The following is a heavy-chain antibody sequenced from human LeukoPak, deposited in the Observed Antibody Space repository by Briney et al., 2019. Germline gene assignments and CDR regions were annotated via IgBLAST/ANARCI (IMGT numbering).Heavy chain of an antibody. CDR3: VRGYLDIAVVPSASHVDS. CDR1: GFTFSSYG. J-gene: IGHJ4*02. CDR2: VNWNGDSA. V-gene: IGHV3-20*04. Sequence: PGRSLRLSCAASGFTFSSYGMHWVRQAPGKGLEWVSGVNWNGDSAGYADSVKGRFTISRDNAKNSLYLQMNSLRAEDTALYYCVRGYLDIAVVPSASHVDSWGQGTLVTVSS. D-gene: IGHD2-2*03.